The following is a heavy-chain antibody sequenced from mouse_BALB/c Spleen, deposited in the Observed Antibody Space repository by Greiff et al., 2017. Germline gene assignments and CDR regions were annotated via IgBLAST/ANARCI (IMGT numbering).Heavy chain of an antibody. J-gene: IGHJ2*01. CDR3: ARGDLMGWYPDY. D-gene: IGHD2-1*01. CDR2: INPSSGYT. Sequence: VQLQQSAAELARPGASVKMSCKASGYTFTSYTMHWVKQRPGQGLEWIGYINPSSGYTEYNQKFKDKTTLTADKSSSTAYMQLSSLTSEDSAVYYCARGDLMGWYPDYWGQGTTLTVSS. CDR1: GYTFTSYT. V-gene: IGHV1-4*02.